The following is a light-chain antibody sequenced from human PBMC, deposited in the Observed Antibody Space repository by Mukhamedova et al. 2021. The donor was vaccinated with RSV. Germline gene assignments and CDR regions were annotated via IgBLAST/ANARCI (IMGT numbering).Light chain of an antibody. CDR2: KAS. J-gene: IGKJ1*01. CDR3: QQYITYWT. V-gene: IGKV1-5*03. Sequence: WYQRRVPGKAPKLLIYKASNLQSGVPSRFSGSGSGTEFTLTISSLQPADFATYFCQQYITYWTFGQGTKVEIK.